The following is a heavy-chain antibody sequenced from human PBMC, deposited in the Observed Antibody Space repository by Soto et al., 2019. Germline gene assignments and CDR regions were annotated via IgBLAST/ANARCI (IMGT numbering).Heavy chain of an antibody. V-gene: IGHV1-46*01. CDR1: GYNFTSHY. CDR2: IYPRGGTT. D-gene: IGHD3-22*01. CDR3: ARVGYSSTGTTFHYHGLDV. J-gene: IGHJ6*04. Sequence: ASVKVSCKASGYNFTSHYMYWVRQAPGQGLESIGIIYPRGGTTIYAQKFQGRVTMTRDTSTHTFYMELSSLRSEDTAMYYCARVGYSSTGTTFHYHGLDVWGKGTTVTVSS.